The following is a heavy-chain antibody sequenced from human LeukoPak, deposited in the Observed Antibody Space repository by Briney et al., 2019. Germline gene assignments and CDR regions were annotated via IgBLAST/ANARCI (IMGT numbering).Heavy chain of an antibody. V-gene: IGHV3-7*01. CDR1: GHTFSDYW. CDR2: IKQDGSER. D-gene: IGHD1-20*01. CDR3: ASGNWNDRAFDI. J-gene: IGHJ3*02. Sequence: PGGSLRLSCAASGHTFSDYWMSWVRQAPGKGLEWVANIKQDGSERYYVDSVKGRFTISRDNAKNSLYLQMNNLRAEDTAVYYCASGNWNDRAFDIWGQGTMVTVSS.